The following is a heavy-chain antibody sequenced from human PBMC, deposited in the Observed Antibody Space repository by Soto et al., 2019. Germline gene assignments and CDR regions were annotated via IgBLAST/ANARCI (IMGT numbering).Heavy chain of an antibody. J-gene: IGHJ6*02. Sequence: SETLSLTCTVSGGSISGYYWSWIRQPPGKGLEWIGNVYYSGGAKYNPSVRRRVSISVDTSKNQFSLNLSSVTAADTAVYYCTRDGDGRMTTNPYYYYGMDVWGPGITVTVSS. CDR2: VYYSGGA. CDR3: TRDGDGRMTTNPYYYYGMDV. V-gene: IGHV4-59*01. CDR1: GGSISGYY. D-gene: IGHD2-21*02.